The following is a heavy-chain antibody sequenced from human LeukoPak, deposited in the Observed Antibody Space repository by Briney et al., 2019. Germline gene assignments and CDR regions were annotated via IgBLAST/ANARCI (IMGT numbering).Heavy chain of an antibody. CDR2: ISGSGGST. D-gene: IGHD3-22*01. J-gene: IGHJ6*03. Sequence: GGSLRLSCAASGFTFSSYAMSWVRQAPGKGLEWVSAISGSGGSTYYADSVKGRFTISRDNSKNTLYLQMNSLRAEDTAVYYCAREGYYYDSSGPGGYYYYYMDVWGKGTTVTVSS. CDR3: AREGYYYDSSGPGGYYYYYMDV. CDR1: GFTFSSYA. V-gene: IGHV3-23*01.